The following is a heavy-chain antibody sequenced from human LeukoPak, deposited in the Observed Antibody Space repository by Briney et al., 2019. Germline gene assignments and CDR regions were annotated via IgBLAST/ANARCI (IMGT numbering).Heavy chain of an antibody. V-gene: IGHV4-30-4*01. CDR1: GGSISSGDYY. CDR3: ARAGGITGTTGVDY. D-gene: IGHD1-7*01. CDR2: IYYSGST. Sequence: SQTLSLTCTVSGGSISSGDYYWSWVRQPPGKGLEWIGYIYYSGSTYYNPSLKSRVTISVDTSKNQFSLKLSSVTAADTAVYYCARAGGITGTTGVDYCGQGTLVTVSS. J-gene: IGHJ4*02.